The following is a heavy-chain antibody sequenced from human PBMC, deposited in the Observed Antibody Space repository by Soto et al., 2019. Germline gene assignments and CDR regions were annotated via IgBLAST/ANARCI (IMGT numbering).Heavy chain of an antibody. CDR2: ISSSSSTI. D-gene: IGHD6-13*01. Sequence: LRLSCAASGFTFSSYSMNWVRQAPGKGLEWVSYISSSSSTIYYADSVKGRFTISRDNAKNSLYLQMNSLRDEDTAVYYCARDNLGNSSSWYGTYYYGMDVWGQGTTVTVS. CDR3: ARDNLGNSSSWYGTYYYGMDV. CDR1: GFTFSSYS. J-gene: IGHJ6*02. V-gene: IGHV3-48*02.